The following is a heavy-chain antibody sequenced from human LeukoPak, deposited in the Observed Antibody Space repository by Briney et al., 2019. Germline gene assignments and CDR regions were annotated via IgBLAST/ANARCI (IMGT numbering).Heavy chain of an antibody. CDR3: ATDDGPSVVATIKTWWFDP. Sequence: ASVKVSCKASGYTFTGYYMHWVRQAPGQGLEWMGWINPNSGGTNYAQKFQGRDTMTTDTSISTAYMGLCRLRSDHTAVSYCATDDGPSVVATIKTWWFDPWGQGTLVTVSS. J-gene: IGHJ5*02. CDR2: INPNSGGT. V-gene: IGHV1-2*02. D-gene: IGHD5-12*01. CDR1: GYTFTGYY.